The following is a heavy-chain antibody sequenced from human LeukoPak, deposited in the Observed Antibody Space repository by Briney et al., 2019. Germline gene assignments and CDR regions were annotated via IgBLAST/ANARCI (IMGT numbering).Heavy chain of an antibody. J-gene: IGHJ4*02. CDR1: GGSITTSSYY. CDR2: IHYSGST. CDR3: ARGSYSYGSAFDY. D-gene: IGHD5-18*01. V-gene: IGHV4-39*07. Sequence: PSETLSLTCTVSGGSITTSSYYWGWIRQPPGKGLEWIGSIHYSGSTYYNPSLKSRVTMSVDTSKNQFSLKLNSVTAADTAVYSCARGSYSYGSAFDYWGQGTLVTVSS.